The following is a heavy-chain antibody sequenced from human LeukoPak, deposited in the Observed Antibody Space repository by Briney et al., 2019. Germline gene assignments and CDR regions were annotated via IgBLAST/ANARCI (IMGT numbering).Heavy chain of an antibody. V-gene: IGHV1-18*01. Sequence: ASVKVSCKASGYIFTTYGISWVRQAPGQGLEWMGWINDYNDDTNYAHKLQGRVTMTTDTSTRTAYMELRSLTSDDTAVYYCARDHGFSGGSYFDTFDIWGRGTMVTVSS. D-gene: IGHD1-26*01. CDR2: INDYNDDT. J-gene: IGHJ3*02. CDR1: GYIFTTYG. CDR3: ARDHGFSGGSYFDTFDI.